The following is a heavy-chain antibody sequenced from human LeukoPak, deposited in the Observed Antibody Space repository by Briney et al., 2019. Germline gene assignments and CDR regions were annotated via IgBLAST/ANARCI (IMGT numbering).Heavy chain of an antibody. CDR1: GFSFSGHW. Sequence: LGGSLRLSCTAPGFSFSGHWMHWARQLPGKGLVWVSRISPTGSTTSYADSVKGRFTVSRDNAKNTLYLQVNNLRAEDTAVYYCARGPNSNWSGLDSWGQGTLLTVSS. CDR3: ARGPNSNWSGLDS. V-gene: IGHV3-74*01. D-gene: IGHD6-6*01. CDR2: ISPTGSTT. J-gene: IGHJ4*02.